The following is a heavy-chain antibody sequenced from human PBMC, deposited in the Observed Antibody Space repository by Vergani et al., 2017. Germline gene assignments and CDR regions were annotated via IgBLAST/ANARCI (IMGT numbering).Heavy chain of an antibody. Sequence: QVQLQESGPGLVKPSQTLSLTCTVSGGSISSGSYYWSWIRQPAGKGLEWIGRIYTSGSTNYNPSLKSRVTKSVDTSKNQFSLKLSSVTAADTAVYYCARQGYDSSGYHQDWYFDLWGRGTLVTVSS. D-gene: IGHD3-22*01. V-gene: IGHV4-61*02. CDR3: ARQGYDSSGYHQDWYFDL. CDR2: IYTSGST. CDR1: GGSISSGSYY. J-gene: IGHJ2*01.